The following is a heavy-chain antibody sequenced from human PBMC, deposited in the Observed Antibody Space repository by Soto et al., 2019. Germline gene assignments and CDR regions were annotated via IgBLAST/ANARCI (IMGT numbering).Heavy chain of an antibody. D-gene: IGHD6-13*01. J-gene: IGHJ6*03. CDR2: MNPNSGNT. Sequence: ASVKVSCKASGYTFTSYDINWVRQATGQGLEWMGWMNPNSGNTGYAQKFQGRVTMTRNTSISTAYMELSSLRSEDTAVYYCARNTAAGTFYCYYYMDVWGKGTTVTVSS. CDR1: GYTFTSYD. CDR3: ARNTAAGTFYCYYYMDV. V-gene: IGHV1-8*01.